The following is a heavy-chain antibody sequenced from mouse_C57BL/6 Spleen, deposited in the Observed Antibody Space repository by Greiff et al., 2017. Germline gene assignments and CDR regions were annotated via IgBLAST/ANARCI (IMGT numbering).Heavy chain of an antibody. CDR3: ARERVYYYGSGFAY. Sequence: VQLQQPGAELVKPGASVKLSCKASGYTFTSYWMHWVKQRPGRGLEWIGRIDPNSGGTKYNEKFKSKATLTVDKPSSTAYMQLSSLTSKDSAVYYCARERVYYYGSGFAYWGQGTLVTVSA. J-gene: IGHJ3*01. V-gene: IGHV1-72*01. CDR2: IDPNSGGT. D-gene: IGHD1-1*01. CDR1: GYTFTSYW.